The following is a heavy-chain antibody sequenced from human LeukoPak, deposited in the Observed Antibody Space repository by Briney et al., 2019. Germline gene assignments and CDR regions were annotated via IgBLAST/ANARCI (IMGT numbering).Heavy chain of an antibody. V-gene: IGHV1-8*01. D-gene: IGHD2-2*01. CDR2: LNPNSGNT. Sequence: GASVKVSCKASGYTFTSYDIIWVRQAAGQGLEWMGWLNPNSGNTGYAQKFQGRVTMTRNTSISTAYMELSSLRSEDTAVYYCARGPPKYCSSTSCYARGYWFDPWGQGTLVTVSS. CDR1: GYTFTSYD. CDR3: ARGPPKYCSSTSCYARGYWFDP. J-gene: IGHJ5*02.